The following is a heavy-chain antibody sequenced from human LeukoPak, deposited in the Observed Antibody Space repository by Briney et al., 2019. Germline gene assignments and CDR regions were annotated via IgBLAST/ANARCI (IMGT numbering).Heavy chain of an antibody. CDR3: ARDASIVVAVAATPGNWFDP. CDR1: GYTFSSYY. CDR2: INPSGGST. V-gene: IGHV1-46*01. Sequence: ASVKVSCKASGYTFSSYYMHWVRQAPGQGLEWMGIINPSGGSTNYAQKFQGRVTMTRDMSTSTVYMELSSLRSEDTAVYYCARDASIVVAVAATPGNWFDPWGQGTVVTVSS. J-gene: IGHJ5*02. D-gene: IGHD2-15*01.